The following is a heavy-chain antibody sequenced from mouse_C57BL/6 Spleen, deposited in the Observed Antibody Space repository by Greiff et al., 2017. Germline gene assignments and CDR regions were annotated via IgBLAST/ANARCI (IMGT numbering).Heavy chain of an antibody. CDR2: IYPGDGDT. V-gene: IGHV1-80*01. J-gene: IGHJ4*01. CDR3: ARVVVANAMDY. D-gene: IGHD1-1*01. CDR1: GYAFSSYW. Sequence: VQGVESGAELVKPGASVKISCKASGYAFSSYWMNWVKQRPGKGLEWIGQIYPGDGDTNYNGKFKGKATLTADKSSSTAYMQLSSLTSEDSAVYFCARVVVANAMDYWGQGTSVTVSS.